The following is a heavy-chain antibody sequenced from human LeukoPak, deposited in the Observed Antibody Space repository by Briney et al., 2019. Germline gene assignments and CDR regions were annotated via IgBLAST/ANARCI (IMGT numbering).Heavy chain of an antibody. J-gene: IGHJ4*02. CDR3: ATTGERFGELPSQGFDY. V-gene: IGHV3-30*02. CDR2: IRYDGSNK. Sequence: PGGSLRLSCAASGFTFSSYGMHWVRQAPGKGLEWVAFIRYDGSNKYYADSVKGRFTISRDNSKNTLYLQMNSLRAEDTAVYYCATTGERFGELPSQGFDYWGQGTLVTVSS. D-gene: IGHD3-10*01. CDR1: GFTFSSYG.